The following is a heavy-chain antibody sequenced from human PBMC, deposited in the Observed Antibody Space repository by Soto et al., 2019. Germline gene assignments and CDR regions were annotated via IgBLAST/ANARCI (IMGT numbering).Heavy chain of an antibody. CDR2: MSYSGVT. D-gene: IGHD6-19*01. Sequence: SETLSLTCTVSGVSISSVSISSNYWGWVRQPPGKGLECIGSMSYSGVTNYNPSLKSRVTISIDTSKNQFSLELSSVTAADTAVYYCARIPYSSASFDYWGQGTLVTVSS. J-gene: IGHJ4*02. CDR3: ARIPYSSASFDY. V-gene: IGHV4-61*01. CDR1: GVSISSVSISSNY.